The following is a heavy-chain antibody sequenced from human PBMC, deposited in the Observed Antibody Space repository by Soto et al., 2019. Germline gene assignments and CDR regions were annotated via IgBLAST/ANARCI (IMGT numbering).Heavy chain of an antibody. D-gene: IGHD2-2*01. Sequence: GGSLRLSCSASGFTFRTYSMNWVRQAPGKGLEWVSSISSSDSYIYYADSVKGRFTISRDNAKNSLNLQMNSRRAEDTAVYSFTRDLYCFSTSCYNYYYDDMDVWGQGTTVTVSS. V-gene: IGHV3-21*01. CDR1: GFTFRTYS. J-gene: IGHJ6*02. CDR2: ISSSDSYI. CDR3: TRDLYCFSTSCYNYYYDDMDV.